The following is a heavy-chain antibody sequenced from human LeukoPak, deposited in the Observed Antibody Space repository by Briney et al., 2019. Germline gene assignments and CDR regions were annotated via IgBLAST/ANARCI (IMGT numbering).Heavy chain of an antibody. Sequence: PGGSLRLSCAASGFTVSSNYKSWVRQAPGKGLEWVSVIYSGGSTYYADSVKGRFTISRDNSKNTLYLQMNSLRAEDTAVYYCVGTMVRGVIRMDVWGQGTTVTVSS. CDR3: VGTMVRGVIRMDV. J-gene: IGHJ6*02. CDR2: IYSGGST. D-gene: IGHD3-10*01. CDR1: GFTVSSNY. V-gene: IGHV3-66*01.